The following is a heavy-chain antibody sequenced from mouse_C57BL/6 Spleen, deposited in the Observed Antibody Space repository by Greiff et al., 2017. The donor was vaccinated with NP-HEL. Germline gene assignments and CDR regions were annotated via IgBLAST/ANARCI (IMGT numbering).Heavy chain of an antibody. CDR1: GYTFTSYW. V-gene: IGHV1-56*01. J-gene: IGHJ4*01. CDR2: IFPGSGST. Sequence: VQLQQSGPELVRPGASVKISCKAPGYTFTSYWMQWVRQRPGQGLEWIGEIFPGSGSTYYNEKFKGKATLTVDTSSSTAYMQLSSLTSEDSAVYFCARGEIYYAMDYWGQGTSVTVSS. CDR3: ARGEIYYAMDY.